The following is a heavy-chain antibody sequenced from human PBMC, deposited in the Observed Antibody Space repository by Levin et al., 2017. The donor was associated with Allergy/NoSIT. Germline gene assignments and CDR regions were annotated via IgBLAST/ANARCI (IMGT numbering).Heavy chain of an antibody. CDR3: ARHGQKYYDILTGYYPSPFDY. CDR1: GGSISSSSYY. D-gene: IGHD3-9*01. CDR2: IYYSGST. J-gene: IGHJ4*02. Sequence: SETLSLTCTVSGGSISSSSYYWGWIRQPPGKGLEWIGSIYYSGSTYYNPSLKSRVTISVDTSKNQFSLKLSSVTAADTAVYYCARHGQKYYDILTGYYPSPFDYWGQGTLVTVSS. V-gene: IGHV4-39*01.